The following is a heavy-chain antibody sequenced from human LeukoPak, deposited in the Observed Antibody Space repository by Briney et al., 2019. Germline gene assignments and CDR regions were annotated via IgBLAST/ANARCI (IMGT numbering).Heavy chain of an antibody. Sequence: GGSLRLSCAASGFTFSSYAMSWVRQAPGKGLEWVSGISGSGGSTYYADSVKGRFTISRHNSKNTLYLQMNSLRAEDTAVYYCARDRGIAVAGTLTYYYGMDVWGQGTTVTVSS. V-gene: IGHV3-23*01. CDR1: GFTFSSYA. CDR2: ISGSGGST. CDR3: ARDRGIAVAGTLTYYYGMDV. D-gene: IGHD6-19*01. J-gene: IGHJ6*02.